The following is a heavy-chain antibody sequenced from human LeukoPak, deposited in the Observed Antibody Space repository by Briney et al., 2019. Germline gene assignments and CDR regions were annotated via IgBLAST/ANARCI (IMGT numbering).Heavy chain of an antibody. V-gene: IGHV4-59*01. J-gene: IGHJ6*02. CDR1: GGSISSYY. CDR3: ARDGRASYYGMDV. CDR2: IYYSGST. Sequence: KPSETLSLTCTVSGGSISSYYWSWIRQPPGKGLEWIGYIYYSGSTNYNPSLKSRVTISVDTSKNQFSLKLSSVTAADTAVYYCARDGRASYYGMDVWGQGTTVTVSS.